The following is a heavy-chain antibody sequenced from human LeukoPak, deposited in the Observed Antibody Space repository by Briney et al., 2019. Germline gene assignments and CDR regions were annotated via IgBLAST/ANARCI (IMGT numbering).Heavy chain of an antibody. CDR3: AKDLTMYSSGWSLD. V-gene: IGHV3-21*04. CDR2: ISSSSSYI. J-gene: IGHJ4*02. Sequence: GGSLRLSCAASGFSFTFYSMNWVRQAPGKGLEWVSSISSSSSYIYYADSVKGRFTISRDNSKNTLYLQMNSLRAEDTAVYYCAKDLTMYSSGWSLDWGQGTLVTVSS. CDR1: GFSFTFYS. D-gene: IGHD6-19*01.